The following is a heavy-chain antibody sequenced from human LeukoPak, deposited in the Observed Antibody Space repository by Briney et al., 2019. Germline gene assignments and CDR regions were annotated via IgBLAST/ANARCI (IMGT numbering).Heavy chain of an antibody. CDR1: GFTFSSYW. D-gene: IGHD1-1*01. Sequence: PGGSLRLSCAASGFTFSSYWMTWVRQAPGKGLEWVANLNQDGSEKYYVDSVKGRFTISRDNAKNSLYLQMSSLRAEDTAVYYCARDSGRGGSSFWGQGTLVTVSS. CDR2: LNQDGSEK. CDR3: ARDSGRGGSSF. J-gene: IGHJ4*02. V-gene: IGHV3-7*01.